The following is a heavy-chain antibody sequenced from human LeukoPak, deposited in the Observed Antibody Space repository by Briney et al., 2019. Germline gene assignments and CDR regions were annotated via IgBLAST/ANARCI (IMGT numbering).Heavy chain of an antibody. Sequence: GGSLRLSCAASGFNVSSNYMSWVRQAPGKGLEWVVLIWYDGSNKYYADSVKGRFTISRDNSKNTLYLQMNSLRAEDTAVYYCARDVSGGGGYFDYWGQGTLVTVSS. CDR1: GFNVSSNY. V-gene: IGHV3-33*08. D-gene: IGHD2-15*01. CDR3: ARDVSGGGGYFDY. J-gene: IGHJ4*02. CDR2: IWYDGSNK.